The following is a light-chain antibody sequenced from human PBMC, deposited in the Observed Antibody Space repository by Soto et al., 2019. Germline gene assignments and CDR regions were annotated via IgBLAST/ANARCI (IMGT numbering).Light chain of an antibody. CDR1: QSLNSNY. CDR3: HQYVTSPLT. J-gene: IGKJ2*01. CDR2: RAS. Sequence: EIVLTQSPGTQSLSPGERVTLSCRASQSLNSNYLAWYQQKPGQAPRLLIYRASLRATGIPDKFSASGSGTDFTLTISRLEPEDFAVYFCHQYVTSPLTFGQGTTLEIK. V-gene: IGKV3-20*01.